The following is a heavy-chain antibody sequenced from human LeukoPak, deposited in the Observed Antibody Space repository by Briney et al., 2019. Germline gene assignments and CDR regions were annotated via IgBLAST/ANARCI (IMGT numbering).Heavy chain of an antibody. CDR1: GGSFSGYY. D-gene: IGHD1-26*01. J-gene: IGHJ4*02. CDR2: INHSGST. CDR3: ALGATPPPDY. Sequence: SETLSLTCAVYGGSFSGYYWSWIRQPPGKGLEWIGEINHSGSTNYNPSLKSRVTMSVDTSKNQFSLKLSSVTAADTAVYYCALGATPPPDYWGQGTLVTVSS. V-gene: IGHV4-34*01.